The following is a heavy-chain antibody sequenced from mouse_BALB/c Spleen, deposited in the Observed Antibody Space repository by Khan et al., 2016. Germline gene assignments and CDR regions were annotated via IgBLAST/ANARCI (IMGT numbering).Heavy chain of an antibody. CDR3: ASGDYYDYEFDY. CDR2: ISYSGST. V-gene: IGHV3-2*02. Sequence: EVQLQESGPGLVKPSQSLSLTCTVTGYSITSDYAWNWIRQFPGNKLEWMGYISYSGSTSYNPSLKSRISITRDTSKNQFFLQLNSVTTEDTATYYSASGDYYDYEFDYWGQGTTLTVSS. J-gene: IGHJ2*01. D-gene: IGHD2-4*01. CDR1: GYSITSDYA.